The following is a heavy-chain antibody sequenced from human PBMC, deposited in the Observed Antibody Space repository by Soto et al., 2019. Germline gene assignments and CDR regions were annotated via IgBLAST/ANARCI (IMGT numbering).Heavy chain of an antibody. J-gene: IGHJ5*01. CDR3: VHLLTGGGFDS. CDR2: IYWDDDK. D-gene: IGHD3-16*01. CDR1: GFSLSSSGVG. Sequence: QITLKESGPSLVKPTETLTLTCTFSGFSLSSSGVGVAWIRQPPGKPLEWLALIYWDDDKYTSPSLKTRLTITKDTSENQVHLLMTNTDPVDTATYFCVHLLTGGGFDSWGPGTLVTVSS. V-gene: IGHV2-5*02.